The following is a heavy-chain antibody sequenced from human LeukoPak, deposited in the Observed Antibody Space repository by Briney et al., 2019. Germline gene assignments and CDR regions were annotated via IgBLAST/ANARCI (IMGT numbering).Heavy chain of an antibody. CDR2: IYSGGST. Sequence: GGSLRLSCAASGFTVSSNYMSWVRQAPGKGLEWVSVIYSGGSTYYADSVKGRFTISRDNSKNTLYLQMNSLRAEDTAVYYCAREFRQRGQGHEWFRWFDYWGQGTLVTVSS. D-gene: IGHD3-10*01. CDR1: GFTVSSNY. J-gene: IGHJ4*02. CDR3: AREFRQRGQGHEWFRWFDY. V-gene: IGHV3-53*01.